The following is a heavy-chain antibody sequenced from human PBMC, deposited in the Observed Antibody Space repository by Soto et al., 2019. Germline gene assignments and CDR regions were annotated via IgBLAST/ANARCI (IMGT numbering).Heavy chain of an antibody. D-gene: IGHD3-3*01. V-gene: IGHV1-69*01. CDR2: IIPIFGTA. CDR3: ARVRGDFWSGYYYYYYGMDV. Sequence: QVQLVQSGAEVKKPGSSVKVSCKASGGTFSSYAISWVRQAPGQGLEWMGGIIPIFGTANYAQKFQGRVTITADESTSKAYMELSSLRSEDTAVYYCARVRGDFWSGYYYYYYGMDVWGQGTTVTVSS. J-gene: IGHJ6*02. CDR1: GGTFSSYA.